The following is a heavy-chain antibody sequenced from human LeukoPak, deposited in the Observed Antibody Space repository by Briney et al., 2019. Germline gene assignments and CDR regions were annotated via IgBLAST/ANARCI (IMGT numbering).Heavy chain of an antibody. V-gene: IGHV1-69*02. D-gene: IGHD1-26*01. Sequence: SVKVSCKASGGTFSSYTISWVRQAPGQGLEWMGRIIPILGIANYAQKFQGRVTITADKSTSTAYMELSSLRSEDTAVYYCARGGLYLGFNYWGQGTLVTVSS. J-gene: IGHJ4*02. CDR2: IIPILGIA. CDR1: GGTFSSYT. CDR3: ARGGLYLGFNY.